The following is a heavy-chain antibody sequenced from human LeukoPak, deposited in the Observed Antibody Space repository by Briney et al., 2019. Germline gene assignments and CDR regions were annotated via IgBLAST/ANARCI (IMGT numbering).Heavy chain of an antibody. V-gene: IGHV3-7*01. J-gene: IGHJ4*02. D-gene: IGHD5-18*01. Sequence: GGSLRLSCAASGFTFSSYWMSWVRQAPGKGLEWVVNIKQDGSEKYYVDSGKGRFTISRDNAKNSLYLQMNSLRAEDTAVYYCARDSRGDTTMDQKFDYWGQGTLVTVSS. CDR1: GFTFSSYW. CDR3: ARDSRGDTTMDQKFDY. CDR2: IKQDGSEK.